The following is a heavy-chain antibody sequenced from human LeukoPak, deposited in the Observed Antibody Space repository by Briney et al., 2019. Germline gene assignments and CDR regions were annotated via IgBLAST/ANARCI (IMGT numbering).Heavy chain of an antibody. Sequence: GGSLRLSCAASGFTFSSYEMNWVRQAPGKGLEWVSYISSSGSTIYYADSVKGRFTISRDNAKNSLYLQMNSLRADDTAVYYCARVGGSSGWYHRPGGPYELDYWGQGTLVTVSS. CDR1: GFTFSSYE. J-gene: IGHJ4*02. CDR3: ARVGGSSGWYHRPGGPYELDY. D-gene: IGHD6-19*01. CDR2: ISSSGSTI. V-gene: IGHV3-48*03.